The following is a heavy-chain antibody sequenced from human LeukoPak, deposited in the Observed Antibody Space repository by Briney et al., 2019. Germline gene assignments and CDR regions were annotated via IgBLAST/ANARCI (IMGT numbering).Heavy chain of an antibody. V-gene: IGHV4-59*08. Sequence: NASETLSLTCTVSGGSISSYYWSWIRQPPGKGLEWIGYIYYSGSTNYNPSLKSRVTISVDTSKNQFSLKLSSVTAADTAVYYCARVKNYYDSSGYYYYYGMDVWGQGTTVTVSS. CDR2: IYYSGST. J-gene: IGHJ6*02. CDR1: GGSISSYY. D-gene: IGHD3-22*01. CDR3: ARVKNYYDSSGYYYYYGMDV.